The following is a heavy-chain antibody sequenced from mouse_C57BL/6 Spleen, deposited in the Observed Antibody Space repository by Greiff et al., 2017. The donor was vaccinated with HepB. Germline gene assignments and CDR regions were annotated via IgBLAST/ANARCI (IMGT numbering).Heavy chain of an antibody. J-gene: IGHJ1*03. V-gene: IGHV5-17*01. D-gene: IGHD5-1*01. CDR2: ISSGSSTI. Sequence: EVHLVESGGGLVKPGGSLKLSCAASGFTFSDYGMHWVRQAPEKGLEWVAYISSGSSTIYYADTVKGRFTISRDNAKNTLFLQMTSLRSEDTAMYYGASTWYWYCDVGGTGTPVPVSS. CDR3: ASTWYWYCDV. CDR1: GFTFSDYG.